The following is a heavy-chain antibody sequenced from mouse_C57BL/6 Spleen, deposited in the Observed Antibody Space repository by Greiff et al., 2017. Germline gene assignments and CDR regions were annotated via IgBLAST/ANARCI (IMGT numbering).Heavy chain of an antibody. Sequence: QVQLQQPGAELVKPGASVKLSCKASGYTFTSYWMQWVKQRPGQGLEWIGEIDPSDSYTNYNQKFKGKATLTVDTSSSTAYMQLSSLTSEDSAVYYCARGRALYYGSRWYYFDYWGQGTTLTVSS. CDR2: IDPSDSYT. J-gene: IGHJ2*01. CDR3: ARGRALYYGSRWYYFDY. V-gene: IGHV1-50*01. D-gene: IGHD1-1*01. CDR1: GYTFTSYW.